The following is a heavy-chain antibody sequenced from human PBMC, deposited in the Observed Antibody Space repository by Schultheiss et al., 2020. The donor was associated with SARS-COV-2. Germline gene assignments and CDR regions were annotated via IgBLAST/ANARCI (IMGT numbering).Heavy chain of an antibody. Sequence: SVKVSCKASGGTFSSYAISWVRQAPGQGLEWMGGIIPIFGTANYAQKFQGRVTMTTDTSTSTAYMELRSLRSDDTAVYYCARYSSSWYYFDYWGQGTLVTVSS. D-gene: IGHD6-13*01. CDR2: IIPIFGTA. V-gene: IGHV1-69*05. CDR1: GGTFSSYA. CDR3: ARYSSSWYYFDY. J-gene: IGHJ4*02.